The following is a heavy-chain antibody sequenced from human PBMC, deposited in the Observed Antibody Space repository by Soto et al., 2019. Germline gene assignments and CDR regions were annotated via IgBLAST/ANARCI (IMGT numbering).Heavy chain of an antibody. CDR2: IYYSGST. D-gene: IGHD6-19*01. V-gene: IGHV4-39*01. Sequence: QLQLQESGPGLVKPSETLSLTCTVSGGSISSSSYYWGWIRQPPGKGLEWIGSIYYSGSTYYNPSLKSRVTISVDTSKNQFSLKLSSVTAADTAVYYCARRHSSGWYGIDPWGQGTLVTVSS. CDR3: ARRHSSGWYGIDP. J-gene: IGHJ5*02. CDR1: GGSISSSSYY.